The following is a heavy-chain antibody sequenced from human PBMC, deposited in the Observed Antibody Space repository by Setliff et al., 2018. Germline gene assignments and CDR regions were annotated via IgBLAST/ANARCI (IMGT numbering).Heavy chain of an antibody. Sequence: PSETLSLTCNVSGGSISSYYWTWIRQPPGKGLERIGYFYHSGSTNYNPSLKGRVTMTSDTSRNQLSLKLTSVSAADTAIYYCARSGMPRLLYVGYWGLGTLVTVSS. J-gene: IGHJ4*02. CDR1: GGSISSYY. D-gene: IGHD2-21*01. V-gene: IGHV4-59*08. CDR3: ARSGMPRLLYVGY. CDR2: FYHSGST.